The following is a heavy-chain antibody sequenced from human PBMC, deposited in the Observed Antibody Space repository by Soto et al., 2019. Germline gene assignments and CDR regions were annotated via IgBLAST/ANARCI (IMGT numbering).Heavy chain of an antibody. D-gene: IGHD3-3*01. CDR1: GFTFSSFG. CDR3: ARDASYYSLWRGYYPSRNGMDV. V-gene: IGHV3-33*01. Sequence: QVQVVESGGGVVQPGRSLRLSCAASGFTFSSFGMHWVRQAPGKGLEWVSLIWYDGSKKSYGDSVKGRFTISRDNSRNSVHLQMNSLRADDTAVYYCARDASYYSLWRGYYPSRNGMDVWGQGTTVTVSS. J-gene: IGHJ6*02. CDR2: IWYDGSKK.